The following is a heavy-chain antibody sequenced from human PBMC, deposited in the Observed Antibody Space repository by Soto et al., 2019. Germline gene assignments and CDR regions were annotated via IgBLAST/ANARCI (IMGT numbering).Heavy chain of an antibody. CDR1: GYTFTSYG. CDR2: ISAYNGNT. D-gene: IGHD2-2*01. CDR3: ARSDIVVVPADAENYYYMDV. Sequence: QVQLVQSGAEVKKPGASVKVSCKASGYTFTSYGISWVRQAPGQGLEWMGWISAYNGNTNYAQKLQGRVTMTTDTSASTAYMELRGLRSDDTAVYYCARSDIVVVPADAENYYYMDVWGKGTTVTVSS. V-gene: IGHV1-18*01. J-gene: IGHJ6*03.